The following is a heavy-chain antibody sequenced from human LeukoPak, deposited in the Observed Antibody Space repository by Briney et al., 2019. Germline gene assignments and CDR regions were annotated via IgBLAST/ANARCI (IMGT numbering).Heavy chain of an antibody. Sequence: SETLSLTCTVSGGSISSSSYYWGWIRQPPGKGLEWIGSIFYSGNTYYNASLKSRVTISVDASKNHFSLKLSSVTSADTAVYYCARRSSGGGLFDYWGQGTLVTVSS. D-gene: IGHD6-19*01. CDR2: IFYSGNT. V-gene: IGHV4-39*02. CDR1: GGSISSSSYY. J-gene: IGHJ4*02. CDR3: ARRSSGGGLFDY.